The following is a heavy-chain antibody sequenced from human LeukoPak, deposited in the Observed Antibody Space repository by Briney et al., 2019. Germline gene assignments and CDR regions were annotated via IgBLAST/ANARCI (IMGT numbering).Heavy chain of an antibody. CDR1: GYTFTSYG. CDR2: IIPIFGTA. CDR3: ARDKSPYCGGDCYDNAFDI. D-gene: IGHD2-21*02. V-gene: IGHV1-69*13. J-gene: IGHJ3*02. Sequence: ASVKVSCKASGYTFTSYGISWVRQAPGQGLEWMGGIIPIFGTANYAQKFQGRVTITADESTSTAYMELSSLRSEDTAVYYCARDKSPYCGGDCYDNAFDIWGQGTMVTVSS.